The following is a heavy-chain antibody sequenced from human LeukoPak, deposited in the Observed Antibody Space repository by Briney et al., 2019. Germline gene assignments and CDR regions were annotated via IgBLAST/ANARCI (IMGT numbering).Heavy chain of an antibody. CDR2: IYYSGST. CDR3: ARHPCGGGSSCRGFDS. CDR1: GGSISSYY. Sequence: SETLSLTCTVSGGSISSYYWSWIRQPPGKGLEWIGYIYYSGSTNYNPSLKSRVTISVDTSKNQFSLKLSSVTAADTAVYYCARHPCGGGSSCRGFDSWGQGILITVSS. V-gene: IGHV4-59*08. J-gene: IGHJ4*02. D-gene: IGHD6-13*01.